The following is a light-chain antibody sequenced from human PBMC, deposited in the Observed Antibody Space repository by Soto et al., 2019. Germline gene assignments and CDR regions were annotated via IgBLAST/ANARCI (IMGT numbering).Light chain of an antibody. J-gene: IGKJ1*01. CDR3: QQYDNWPRT. CDR1: QSVRSN. Sequence: EIILTQSPDTLSLSPGERATLSCRASQSVRSNLAWYQQKPGQPPRLLIYDASTRATGIPSRFSGSGSGTEFTLTISSLKSEDFAVYYCQQYDNWPRTFGQGTKVDIK. CDR2: DAS. V-gene: IGKV3-15*01.